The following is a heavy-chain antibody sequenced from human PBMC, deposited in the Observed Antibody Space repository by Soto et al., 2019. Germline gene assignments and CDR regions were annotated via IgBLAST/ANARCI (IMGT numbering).Heavy chain of an antibody. D-gene: IGHD4-4*01. J-gene: IGHJ4*02. CDR1: GFSFSPSG. CDR3: ARDGSHYDVDY. Sequence: GSLRLSCATSGFSFSPSGMHWVRQAPGKGLEWVAIIWNDGSTTHYADSVKGRFTISRDNSKNTLYLQMNSLRDEDTAVYYCARDGSHYDVDYWGQGTLVTVSS. V-gene: IGHV3-33*01. CDR2: IWNDGSTT.